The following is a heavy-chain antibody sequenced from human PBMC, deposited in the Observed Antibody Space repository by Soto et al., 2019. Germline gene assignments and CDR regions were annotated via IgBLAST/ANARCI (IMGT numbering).Heavy chain of an antibody. J-gene: IGHJ6*02. D-gene: IGHD3-3*01. Sequence: QVQLVQSGAEVKKPGSSVKVSCKASGGTFSKNAISWVRQAPGQGLEWMGGIIPMFATPNYVQKFLDSVTIIAEESTSTAYMEPSSLRSEDTAPYYCARVPNVGVRLGFAPSYNYDGMDVWGQGTTVSVSS. V-gene: IGHV1-69*01. CDR2: IIPMFATP. CDR1: GGTFSKNA. CDR3: ARVPNVGVRLGFAPSYNYDGMDV.